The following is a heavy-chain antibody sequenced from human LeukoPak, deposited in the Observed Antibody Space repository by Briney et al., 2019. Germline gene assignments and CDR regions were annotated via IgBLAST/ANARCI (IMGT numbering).Heavy chain of an antibody. J-gene: IGHJ3*02. CDR3: ARPGITGTMGYGAFDI. Sequence: GGSLRLSCAASGFTFSSYSINWVRQAPGKGLEWVSSIDSSSSYIYYAGSVKGRFTISRDNAKNSLFLQMNSLRVEDTAVYYCARPGITGTMGYGAFDIWGQGTWVTVSS. CDR1: GFTFSSYS. CDR2: IDSSSSYI. V-gene: IGHV3-21*01. D-gene: IGHD1-7*01.